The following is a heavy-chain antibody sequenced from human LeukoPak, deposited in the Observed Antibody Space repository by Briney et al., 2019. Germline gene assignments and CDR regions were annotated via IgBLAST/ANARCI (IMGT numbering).Heavy chain of an antibody. Sequence: GGSLRLSCAASGFTFSSYGMHWVRQAPGKGLEWVAVISYDGSNKYYADSVKGRFTISRDNSKNTLYLQMNSLRAEDTAVYYCARGGDSSGYYLDAFDIWGQGTMVTVSS. D-gene: IGHD3-22*01. CDR2: ISYDGSNK. J-gene: IGHJ3*02. CDR3: ARGGDSSGYYLDAFDI. CDR1: GFTFSSYG. V-gene: IGHV3-30*03.